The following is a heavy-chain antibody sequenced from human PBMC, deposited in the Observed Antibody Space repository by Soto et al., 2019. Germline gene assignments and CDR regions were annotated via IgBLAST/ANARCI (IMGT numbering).Heavy chain of an antibody. CDR1: GYTFTSYG. Sequence: ASVKVSCKASGYTFTSYGISWVRQAPGQGLEWMGWISAYNGNTNYAQKLQGRVTMTTDTSTSTAYMELRSLRSDDTAVYYCARVLGQQQPYYFAYWGQGTLVTVSS. CDR2: ISAYNGNT. CDR3: ARVLGQQQPYYFAY. J-gene: IGHJ4*02. D-gene: IGHD6-13*01. V-gene: IGHV1-18*01.